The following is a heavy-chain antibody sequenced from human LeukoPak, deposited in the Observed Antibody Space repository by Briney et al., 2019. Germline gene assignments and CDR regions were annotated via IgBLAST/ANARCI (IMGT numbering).Heavy chain of an antibody. CDR2: IYHSGST. D-gene: IGHD6-19*01. J-gene: IGHJ6*02. Sequence: SGTLSLTCAVSGGSISSSNWWSWVRQPPGKGLEWIGEIYHSGSTNYNPSLKSRVTISVDKSKNQFSLKLSSVTAADTAVYYCARDRGQWALPDYYYYGMDVWSQGTTVTVSS. V-gene: IGHV4-4*02. CDR1: GGSISSSNW. CDR3: ARDRGQWALPDYYYYGMDV.